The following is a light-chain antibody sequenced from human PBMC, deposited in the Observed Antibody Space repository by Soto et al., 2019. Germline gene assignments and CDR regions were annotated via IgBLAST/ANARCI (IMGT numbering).Light chain of an antibody. CDR1: QSVSSN. J-gene: IGKJ1*01. Sequence: EIVLTQSPGTLSLSPGERATLSCRASQSVSSNLAWYQQKPGQAPRLLIYGASTRATGIPARFSGSGSGTEFTLTISSLQSEDFAVYYCQQYNNWPPGKTFGQGPRWIP. V-gene: IGKV3-15*01. CDR2: GAS. CDR3: QQYNNWPPGKT.